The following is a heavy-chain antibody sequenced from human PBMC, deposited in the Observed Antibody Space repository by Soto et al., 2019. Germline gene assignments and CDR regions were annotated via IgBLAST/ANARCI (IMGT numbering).Heavy chain of an antibody. J-gene: IGHJ4*02. CDR2: ISYDGSNK. V-gene: IGHV3-30-3*01. Sequence: RLSCAASGFTFSSYAMHWVRQAPGKGLEWVAVISYDGSNKYYADSVKGRFTISRDNSKNTLYLQMNSLRAEDTAVYYCARDPPKRIVGATSVPNYYFNYWGQGTLVTVSS. D-gene: IGHD1-26*01. CDR1: GFTFSSYA. CDR3: ARDPPKRIVGATSVPNYYFNY.